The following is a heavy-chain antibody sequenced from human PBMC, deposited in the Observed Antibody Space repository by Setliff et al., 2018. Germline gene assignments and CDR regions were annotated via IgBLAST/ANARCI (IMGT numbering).Heavy chain of an antibody. CDR1: GDSISSSNW. Sequence: KPSETLSLTCAVSGDSISSSNWWNWVRQPPGKGLEWIGEIYHSGSTKYNPSLKSRVTISVDKSKNQFSLKLSSVTAADTAVYYCARSSYSGSYLNVWGQGTTVTVSS. J-gene: IGHJ6*02. V-gene: IGHV4-4*02. D-gene: IGHD1-26*01. CDR3: ARSSYSGSYLNV. CDR2: IYHSGST.